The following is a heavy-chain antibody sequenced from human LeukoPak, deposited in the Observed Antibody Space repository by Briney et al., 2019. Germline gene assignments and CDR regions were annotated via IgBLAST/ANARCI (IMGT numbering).Heavy chain of an antibody. CDR3: AKVEDSSGHFEAMVDY. J-gene: IGHJ4*02. CDR1: GFTFSSYA. CDR2: ISGSGGST. D-gene: IGHD3-22*01. V-gene: IGHV3-23*01. Sequence: GGSLRLSCAASGFTFSSYAMSWVRQAPGKGLEWVSAISGSGGSTYYADSVKGRFTISRDNSKNTLYLQMNSLRAEDTAVYYCAKVEDSSGHFEAMVDYWGQGTLVTVSS.